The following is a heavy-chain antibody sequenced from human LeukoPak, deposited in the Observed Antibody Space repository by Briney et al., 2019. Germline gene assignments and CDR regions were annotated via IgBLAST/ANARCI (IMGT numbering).Heavy chain of an antibody. CDR3: ARDSGYYGSGTYYYYYYMDV. J-gene: IGHJ6*03. Sequence: WASVKVSCKASGYTFTGYYMHWVRQAPGQGLEWMGWISAYNGNTNYAQKLQGRVTMTTDTSTSTAYMELRSLRSDDTAVYYCARDSGYYGSGTYYYYYYMDVWGKGTTVTISS. D-gene: IGHD3-10*01. CDR1: GYTFTGYY. CDR2: ISAYNGNT. V-gene: IGHV1-18*04.